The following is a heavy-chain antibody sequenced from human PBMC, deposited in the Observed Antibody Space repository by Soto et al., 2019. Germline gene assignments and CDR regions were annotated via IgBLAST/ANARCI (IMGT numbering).Heavy chain of an antibody. CDR3: ATEYYYDSSGPMRAFDI. CDR2: FDPEDGET. Sequence: ASVKVSCKVSGYTLTELSMHWVRQAPGKGLEWMGGFDPEDGETIYAQKFQGRVTMTEDTSTDTAYMELSSLRSEDTAVYYCATEYYYDSSGPMRAFDIWGQGTMVPVSS. J-gene: IGHJ3*02. V-gene: IGHV1-24*01. D-gene: IGHD3-22*01. CDR1: GYTLTELS.